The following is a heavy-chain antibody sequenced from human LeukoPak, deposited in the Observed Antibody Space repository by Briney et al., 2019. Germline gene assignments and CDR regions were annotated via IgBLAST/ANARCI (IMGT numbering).Heavy chain of an antibody. D-gene: IGHD1-26*01. J-gene: IGHJ6*02. CDR3: ARDSSGGSYYYGMDV. CDR1: GFTFSSYG. Sequence: GRSLRLSCAASGFTFSSYGMHWVRQAPGNGLEWVAVIWFDGSYKYYVDSVKGRFTISRDNSKNTLYLQMSSLRAEDTAVYFCARDSSGGSYYYGMDVWGQGTTVTVSS. V-gene: IGHV3-33*01. CDR2: IWFDGSYK.